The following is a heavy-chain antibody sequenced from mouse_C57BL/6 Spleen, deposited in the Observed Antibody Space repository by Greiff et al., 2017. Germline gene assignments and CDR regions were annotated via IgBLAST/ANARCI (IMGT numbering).Heavy chain of an antibody. V-gene: IGHV2-9-1*01. D-gene: IGHD2-1*01. CDR2: IWTGGGT. Sequence: VKLMESGPGLVAPSQSLSITCPVSGFSLTSYAISWVRQPPGKGLEWLGVIWTGGGTNYNSALRSRLSISKDNAKSQVFLKMNSLQTDDTARYYCASYGNYWYFDVWGTGTTVTVSS. CDR1: GFSLTSYA. CDR3: ASYGNYWYFDV. J-gene: IGHJ1*03.